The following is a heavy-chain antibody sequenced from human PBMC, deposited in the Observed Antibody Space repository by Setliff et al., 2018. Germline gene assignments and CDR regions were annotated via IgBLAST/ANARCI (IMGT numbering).Heavy chain of an antibody. CDR1: GVSISSTSYY. D-gene: IGHD5-12*01. V-gene: IGHV4-39*07. J-gene: IGHJ4*02. CDR2: IYYSGST. CDR3: ARGRDGYNDFDY. Sequence: SETLSLTCTVSGVSISSTSYYWDWIRQSPGKGLEWIGAIYYSGSTYYNPSLKSRVSMSLNTSRNQFSLKLSSVTAADTAVYYCARGRDGYNDFDYWGQGTLVTVSS.